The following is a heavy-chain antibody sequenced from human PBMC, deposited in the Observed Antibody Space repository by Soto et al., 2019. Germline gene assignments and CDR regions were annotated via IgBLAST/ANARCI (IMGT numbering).Heavy chain of an antibody. CDR2: ISRDGSNR. D-gene: IGHD3-10*01. V-gene: IGHV3-30*04. CDR1: GFIFSRYA. J-gene: IGHJ4*02. CDR3: ARSRSGAVADSFDF. Sequence: PGGSLRLSCEASGFIFSRYAIHWVRQAPGKGLEWLAVISRDGSNRYYLDSVKGRFTISRDNSKNTLYLKMNSLREDDTVLYYCARSRSGAVADSFDFWGQGTLVTVSS.